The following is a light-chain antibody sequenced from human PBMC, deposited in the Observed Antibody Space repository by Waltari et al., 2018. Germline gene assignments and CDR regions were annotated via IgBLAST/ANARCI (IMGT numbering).Light chain of an antibody. J-gene: IGKJ5*01. CDR2: HAS. Sequence: EIVFTQSPVTLSLSPGETATLSCRASQSVTNYLAWYQQRPGQAPRLLIYHASNRATGIPARFSGSGSGTDFTLTINSLEPEDFAVYYCQQRGTWPPITFGQGTRLEIK. V-gene: IGKV3-11*01. CDR3: QQRGTWPPIT. CDR1: QSVTNY.